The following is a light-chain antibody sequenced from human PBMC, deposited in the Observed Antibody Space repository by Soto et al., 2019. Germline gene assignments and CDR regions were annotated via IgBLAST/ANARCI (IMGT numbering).Light chain of an antibody. CDR1: SSNIGGNS. V-gene: IGLV1-51*01. CDR2: DDD. J-gene: IGLJ3*02. CDR3: QSYDSSLSRRWV. Sequence: QSVMTQPPSVSAAPGQKVTISCSGSSSNIGGNSVSWYQQLPGTAPKLLIYDDDKRPSGIPDRFSGSKSGTSATLGITGFQAEDEADFYCQSYDSSLSRRWVFGGGTKLTVL.